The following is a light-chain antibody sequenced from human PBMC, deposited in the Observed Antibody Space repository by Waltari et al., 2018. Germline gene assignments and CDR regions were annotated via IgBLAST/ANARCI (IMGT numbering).Light chain of an antibody. CDR3: TSYAGSNILV. J-gene: IGLJ2*01. Sequence: QSALTQPPSASGSPGQSVPISCTGTSSDVGRHTFVSWYQQHPGKVPKLMIHEVSKRPSGVPDRFSGSKSGDTASLTVSGLQAEDEADYYCTSYAGSNILVFGGGTKLTVL. CDR1: SSDVGRHTF. V-gene: IGLV2-8*01. CDR2: EVS.